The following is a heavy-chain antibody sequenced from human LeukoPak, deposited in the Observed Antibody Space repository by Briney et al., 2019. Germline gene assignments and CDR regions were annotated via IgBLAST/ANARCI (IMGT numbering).Heavy chain of an antibody. CDR2: ISYSWTT. J-gene: IGHJ4*02. V-gene: IGHV4-59*01. CDR1: GGSINSYY. Sequence: SETLSLTCTVSGGSINSYYWSWIRQPPGKGLEWIGYISYSWTTNYSPSLHSRVTISLDTSKNQFSLKLTSVTAADTAVYYCARTTTSFDDWGQGTLVTVSS. CDR3: ARTTTSFDD. D-gene: IGHD4-17*01.